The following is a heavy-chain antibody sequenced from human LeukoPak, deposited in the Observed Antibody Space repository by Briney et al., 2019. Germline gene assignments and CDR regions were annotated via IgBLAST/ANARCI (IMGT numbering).Heavy chain of an antibody. V-gene: IGHV4-39*07. CDR3: ARVPRFRQYCSGGSCYSGRASAVMDV. J-gene: IGHJ6*04. CDR2: INYSGST. CDR1: GGSISSSSYY. Sequence: SETLSLTCTVSGGSISSSSYYWGRIRKPPGKGLEWIGSINYSGSTYYHPALKSRVTISVDTSKNQFSLKLSSVTAADTAVYYCARVPRFRQYCSGGSCYSGRASAVMDVWGEGTTVTVSS. D-gene: IGHD2-15*01.